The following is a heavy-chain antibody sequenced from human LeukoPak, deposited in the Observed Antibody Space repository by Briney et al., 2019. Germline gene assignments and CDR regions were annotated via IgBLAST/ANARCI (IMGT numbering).Heavy chain of an antibody. CDR1: GYTFTGYY. J-gene: IGHJ3*02. CDR3: ARVIAARPGAFDI. D-gene: IGHD6-6*01. V-gene: IGHV1-2*02. CDR2: INPNSGGT. Sequence: GASVKVSCKASGYTFTGYYMHWVRQAPGQGLEWMGWINPNSGGTNYAQKFQGRVTMTRDTSISTAYMELSRLRSDDTAVYYCARVIAARPGAFDIWGQGTMVTVSS.